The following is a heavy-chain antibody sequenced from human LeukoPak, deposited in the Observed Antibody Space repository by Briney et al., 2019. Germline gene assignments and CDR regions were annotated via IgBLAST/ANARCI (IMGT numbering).Heavy chain of an antibody. CDR2: ISVDGSYK. CDR3: TRETLDALDL. CDR1: GVTISGDA. Sequence: PGPSLRLSCTASGVTISGDAMHWVRQAPGKGLQRVAHISVDGSYKYYADSVKGRFTISRDNSKNTLYLQMNSLRTDDTALFYCTRETLDALDLWGPGTLLTVSS. V-gene: IGHV3-30*04. J-gene: IGHJ3*01.